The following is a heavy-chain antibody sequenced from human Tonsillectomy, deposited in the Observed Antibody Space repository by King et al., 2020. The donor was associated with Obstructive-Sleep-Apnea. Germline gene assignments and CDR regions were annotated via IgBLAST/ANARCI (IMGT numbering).Heavy chain of an antibody. CDR3: ARVSGSYPGPFDY. V-gene: IGHV1-69*12. CDR1: GGTFSSYA. D-gene: IGHD1-26*01. CDR2: IIPIFGKA. J-gene: IGHJ4*02. Sequence: VQLVQSGAEVKKPGSSVKVSCKASGGTFSSYAISWVRQAPGQGLEWMGGIIPIFGKANYAQKFQGRVTITADETTSTAYMELRSLRSEDTAVYYCARVSGSYPGPFDYWGQGTLVTVSS.